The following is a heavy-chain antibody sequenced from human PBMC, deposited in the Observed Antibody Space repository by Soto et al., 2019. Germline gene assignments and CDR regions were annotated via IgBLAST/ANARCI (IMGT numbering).Heavy chain of an antibody. J-gene: IGHJ5*02. CDR1: VGSISSYY. CDR2: IYYSGST. V-gene: IGHV4-59*01. D-gene: IGHD3-3*01. CDR3: ARVAYDFWSGLFDP. Sequence: SETLSLTGTVSVGSISSYYWSWIRQPPGKGLEWIGYIYYSGSTNYNPSLKSRVTISVDTSKNQFSLKLSSVTAADTAVYYCARVAYDFWSGLFDPWGQGTLVTVSS.